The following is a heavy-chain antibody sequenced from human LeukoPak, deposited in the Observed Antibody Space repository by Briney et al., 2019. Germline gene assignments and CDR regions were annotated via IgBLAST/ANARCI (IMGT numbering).Heavy chain of an antibody. CDR3: ARDSPYGLDF. J-gene: IGHJ4*02. CDR1: GFTFSSYS. V-gene: IGHV3-21*01. D-gene: IGHD3-10*01. Sequence: GGSLRLSCAASGFTFSSYSMNWVRQAPGNGLEWVSSISSSSSYIYYADSVKGRFTISRDNVKNSLYLQMNSLRAEDTAVYYCARDSPYGLDFWGQGTLVTVSS. CDR2: ISSSSSYI.